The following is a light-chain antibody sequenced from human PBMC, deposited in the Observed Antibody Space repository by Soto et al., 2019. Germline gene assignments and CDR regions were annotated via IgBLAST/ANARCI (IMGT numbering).Light chain of an antibody. V-gene: IGKV1-27*01. Sequence: DIQMTQSPSSLSASVGDRVTITCRASQAISNYLAWYQQKPGKVPKLLIYAASTLQSGVPSRFSGSGSGTDFTLTISSLQPEDVATYYCQKYNSDQPTFGGVTKVDIK. J-gene: IGKJ4*01. CDR3: QKYNSDQPT. CDR1: QAISNY. CDR2: AAS.